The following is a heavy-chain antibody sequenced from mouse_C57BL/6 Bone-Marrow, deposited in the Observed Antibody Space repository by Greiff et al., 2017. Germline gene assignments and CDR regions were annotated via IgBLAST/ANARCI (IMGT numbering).Heavy chain of an antibody. V-gene: IGHV1-55*01. D-gene: IGHD4-1*01. CDR3: ARDELGHEYYFDY. Sequence: QVQLQQPGAELVMPGASVKLSCKASGYTFTSYWITWVKQRPGQGLEWIGDIYPGSGSTNYNEKFKSKATLTVDTSSSTAYMQLSSLTSEDSAVYYCARDELGHEYYFDYWGQGTTLTVSS. CDR1: GYTFTSYW. J-gene: IGHJ2*01. CDR2: IYPGSGST.